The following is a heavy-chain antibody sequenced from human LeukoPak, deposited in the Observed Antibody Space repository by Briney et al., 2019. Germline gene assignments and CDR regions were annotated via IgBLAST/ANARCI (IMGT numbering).Heavy chain of an antibody. D-gene: IGHD2-21*01. Sequence: SVKVSCKASGGTFSNYAISWVRQAPGQGLEWMGGIIPIFGTANYAEKFRGRVTITADETTSTAYMELSRLKSEDTAVYHCARDSSEFRSLIPHWGQGTLVPVSS. V-gene: IGHV1-69*13. CDR2: IIPIFGTA. J-gene: IGHJ1*01. CDR3: ARDSSEFRSLIPH. CDR1: GGTFSNYA.